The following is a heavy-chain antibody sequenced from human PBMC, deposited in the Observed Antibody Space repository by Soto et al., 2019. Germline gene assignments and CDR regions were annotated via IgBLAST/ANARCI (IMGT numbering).Heavy chain of an antibody. J-gene: IGHJ5*02. CDR3: ARDRWFDP. V-gene: IGHV4-59*01. CDR1: GGSISSYY. CDR2: IYYSGST. Sequence: ETLSLTCTVSGGSISSYYWSWIRQPPGKGLEWIGYIYYSGSTNYNPSLKSRVTISVDTSKNQFSLKLSSVTAADTAVYYCARDRWFDPWGQGALVTVSS.